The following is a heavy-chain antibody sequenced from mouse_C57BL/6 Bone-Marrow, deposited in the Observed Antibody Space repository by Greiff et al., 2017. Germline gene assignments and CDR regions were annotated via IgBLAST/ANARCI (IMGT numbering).Heavy chain of an antibody. Sequence: SGAELVRPGSSVKLSCKASGYTFTSYWMHWVKQRPIQGLEWIGNIDPSDSETHYNQKFKDKATLTVDKSSSTAYMQLSSLTSEDSAVYYCAKIYYGSSYENYWGQGTTLTVSS. J-gene: IGHJ2*01. V-gene: IGHV1-52*01. CDR2: IDPSDSET. CDR3: AKIYYGSSYENY. D-gene: IGHD1-1*01. CDR1: GYTFTSYW.